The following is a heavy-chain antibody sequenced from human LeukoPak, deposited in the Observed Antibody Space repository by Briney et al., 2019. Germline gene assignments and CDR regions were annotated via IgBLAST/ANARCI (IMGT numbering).Heavy chain of an antibody. Sequence: ASVKVSCKASGYTFTGYYIHWVRQAPGQGLEWMGWINPNSGDTTFAQKFQGWVTMTRDTSISTAYMELRRLRSDDTAVYYCARVAMTTVTTGYFDYWGQGTLVTVSS. V-gene: IGHV1-2*04. D-gene: IGHD4-11*01. CDR3: ARVAMTTVTTGYFDY. CDR1: GYTFTGYY. CDR2: INPNSGDT. J-gene: IGHJ4*02.